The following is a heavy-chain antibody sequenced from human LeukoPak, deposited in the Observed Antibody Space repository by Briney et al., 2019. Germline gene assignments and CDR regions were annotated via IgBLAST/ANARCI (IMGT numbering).Heavy chain of an antibody. CDR1: GGSISSGSYY. Sequence: KPSETLSLTCTVSGGSISSGSYYWSWIRQPAGKGLEWIGRIYTSGSTNYNPSLKSRVTISVDTSKNQFSLKLSSVTAADTAVYYCARVVYYYDSSGYSYYFDYWGQGTLVTVSS. V-gene: IGHV4-61*02. J-gene: IGHJ4*02. D-gene: IGHD3-22*01. CDR3: ARVVYYYDSSGYSYYFDY. CDR2: IYTSGST.